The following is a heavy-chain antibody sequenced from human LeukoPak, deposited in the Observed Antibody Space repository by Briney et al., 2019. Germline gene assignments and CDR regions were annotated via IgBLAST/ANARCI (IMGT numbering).Heavy chain of an antibody. Sequence: SETLSLTCTVSGGSISSYYWSWIRQPPGKGLEWIGYIYYSGSTNYNPSLKSRVTISADTSKNQFSLKLSSVTAADTAVYYCARDLGSGSCTTCEHGFDYWGQGTLVTVSS. J-gene: IGHJ4*02. D-gene: IGHD1-26*01. CDR3: ARDLGSGSCTTCEHGFDY. CDR2: IYYSGST. V-gene: IGHV4-59*12. CDR1: GGSISSYY.